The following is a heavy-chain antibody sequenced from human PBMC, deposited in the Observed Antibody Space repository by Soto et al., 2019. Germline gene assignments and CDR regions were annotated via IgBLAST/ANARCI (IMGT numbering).Heavy chain of an antibody. D-gene: IGHD3-3*01. V-gene: IGHV4-59*08. J-gene: IGHJ5*02. CDR1: GGSISSYY. Sequence: PSETLSLTCTVSGGSISSYYWSWIRQPPGKGLEWIGYIYYSGSTNYNPSLKSRVTISVDTSKNQFSLKLSSVTAADTAVYYCATSDSTDYDFWSGSWFDPWGQGTLVTVSS. CDR2: IYYSGST. CDR3: ATSDSTDYDFWSGSWFDP.